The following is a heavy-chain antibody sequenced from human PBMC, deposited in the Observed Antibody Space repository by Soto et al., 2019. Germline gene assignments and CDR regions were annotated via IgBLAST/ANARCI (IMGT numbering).Heavy chain of an antibody. CDR3: ARVGRGVAAAGSYYYGMDV. V-gene: IGHV1-69*06. CDR1: GGTFSSYA. J-gene: IGHJ6*02. CDR2: IIPIFGTA. D-gene: IGHD6-13*01. Sequence: QVQLVQSGAEVKKPGSSVKVSCKASGGTFSSYAISWVRQAPGQGLEWMGGIIPIFGTANYAQKFQGRVTITADKSPSTAYMELSSLRSEDTAVYYCARVGRGVAAAGSYYYGMDVWGQGTTVTVSS.